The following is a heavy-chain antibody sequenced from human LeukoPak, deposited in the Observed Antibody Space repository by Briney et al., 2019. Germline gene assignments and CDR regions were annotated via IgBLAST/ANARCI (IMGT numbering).Heavy chain of an antibody. Sequence: GESLKISCKGSGYSFTSYWISWVRQMPGKGLEWMGIIYPGDSDTRYSPSFQGQVTISADKSISTAYLQWSSLKASDTAMYYCARPGYCSGGSCYPFYDYWGQGTLVTVSS. CDR1: GYSFTSYW. CDR2: IYPGDSDT. V-gene: IGHV5-51*01. D-gene: IGHD2-15*01. J-gene: IGHJ4*02. CDR3: ARPGYCSGGSCYPFYDY.